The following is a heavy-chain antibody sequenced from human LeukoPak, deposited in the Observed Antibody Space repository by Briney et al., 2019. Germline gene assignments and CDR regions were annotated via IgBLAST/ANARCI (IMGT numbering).Heavy chain of an antibody. CDR1: GYSFTSYW. Sequence: GGSLRLSCKGSGYSFTSYWIGWVRQMPGKGLEWMGIIYPGDSDTRYSPSFQGQVTISADKSISTAYLQWSSLKASDTAMYYCARLRLGFLRNPNDYWGQGTLVTVSS. CDR3: ARLRLGFLRNPNDY. D-gene: IGHD1-14*01. J-gene: IGHJ4*02. CDR2: IYPGDSDT. V-gene: IGHV5-51*01.